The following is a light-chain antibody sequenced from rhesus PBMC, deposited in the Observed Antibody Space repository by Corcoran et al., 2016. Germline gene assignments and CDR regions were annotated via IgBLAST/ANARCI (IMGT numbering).Light chain of an antibody. CDR2: GAS. J-gene: IGKJ1*01. V-gene: IGKV3S9*01. CDR1: QSVSSY. Sequence: EIVMTQSPATLSLSPGERATLSCRASQSVSSYVAWYQQKPEQAPRLLIYGASSRATGIPDRFSGKGSGTDFTLIISSLEPEDVGVYYGQQYNNWRTFGQGTKVEIK. CDR3: QQYNNWRT.